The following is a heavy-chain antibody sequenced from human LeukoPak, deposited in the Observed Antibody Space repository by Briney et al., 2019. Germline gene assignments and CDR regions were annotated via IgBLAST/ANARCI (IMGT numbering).Heavy chain of an antibody. D-gene: IGHD3-3*01. CDR3: ARHVYYDFWSGFHRTPWYFDL. J-gene: IGHJ2*01. V-gene: IGHV4-39*01. CDR2: VYYTGRT. Sequence: SETLSLTCTVSGDSISSSSYYWTWIRQPPGKGLEWIGSVYYTGRTDHSPSLKSRVTISVDTSKNHFSLQLSSVTATDTAVYCCARHVYYDFWSGFHRTPWYFDLWGRGTLVTVSS. CDR1: GDSISSSSYY.